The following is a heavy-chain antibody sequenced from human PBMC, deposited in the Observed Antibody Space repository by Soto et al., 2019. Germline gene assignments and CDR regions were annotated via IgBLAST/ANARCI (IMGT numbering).Heavy chain of an antibody. D-gene: IGHD3-16*02. CDR3: ARGRDYDYVWGSYRPGGWFDP. V-gene: IGHV3-30-3*01. CDR2: ISYDGSNK. CDR1: GFTFSSYA. J-gene: IGHJ5*02. Sequence: QVQLVESGGGVVQPGRSLRLSCAASGFTFSSYAMHWVRQAPGKGLEWVAVISYDGSNKYYADSVKGRFTISRDNSKNXLXLTXNSLRAEDTAVYYCARGRDYDYVWGSYRPGGWFDPWGQGTLVTVSS.